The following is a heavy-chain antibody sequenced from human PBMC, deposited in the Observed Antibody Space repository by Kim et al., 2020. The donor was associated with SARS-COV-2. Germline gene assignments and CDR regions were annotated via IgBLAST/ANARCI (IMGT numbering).Heavy chain of an antibody. Sequence: SETLSLTCSVSGYSITTHHYWGWIRQPPGKGLEWIGSIYHTGDAFSNSSLASRLTISVDTSKNQFSLRLSSLTAADTAVYYCTRHNFMDVWGQGITVTVSS. CDR1: GYSITTHHY. V-gene: IGHV4-38-2*02. CDR2: IYHTGDA. J-gene: IGHJ6*02. CDR3: TRHNFMDV.